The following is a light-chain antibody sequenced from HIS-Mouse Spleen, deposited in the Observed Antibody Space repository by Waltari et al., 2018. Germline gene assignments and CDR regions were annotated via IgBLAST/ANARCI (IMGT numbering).Light chain of an antibody. CDR3: CSYADVV. Sequence: QSALTQPASVSGSPGQSITISCTGTSSDVGSYNLVSWYQQHPGKAPKLMIYEGSKRHAGVSIRFSGSKSGNTASLTISGLQAEDEADYYCCSYADVVFGGGTKLTVL. J-gene: IGLJ2*01. V-gene: IGLV2-23*01. CDR2: EGS. CDR1: SSDVGSYNL.